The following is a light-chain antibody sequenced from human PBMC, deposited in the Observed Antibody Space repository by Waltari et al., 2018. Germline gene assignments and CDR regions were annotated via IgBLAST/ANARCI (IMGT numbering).Light chain of an antibody. CDR3: QQRSNWPIT. Sequence: EILLTQSPATLSLSPGERATLSCRASPSVSSYLAWYRQKPGQAPRLLIYDASNRATGIPPRFSGSGSGTDFTLTISSLEPEDFAVYYCQQRSNWPITFGPGTKVDIK. CDR2: DAS. CDR1: PSVSSY. J-gene: IGKJ3*01. V-gene: IGKV3-11*01.